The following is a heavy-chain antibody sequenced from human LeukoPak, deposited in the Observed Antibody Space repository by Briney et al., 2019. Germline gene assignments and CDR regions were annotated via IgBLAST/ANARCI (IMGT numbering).Heavy chain of an antibody. CDR2: IASDGSST. V-gene: IGHV3-74*01. J-gene: IGHJ4*02. D-gene: IGHD2-21*01. CDR1: GFTFSSYW. CDR3: AKTVVVITFRFDS. Sequence: GGSLRLSCAASGFTFSSYWMNWVRQAPGKGLVWVSRIASDGSSTTYADSVKGRFSISRDNAKNTLYLQMNSLRVEDTAVYYCAKTVVVITFRFDSWGQGSLVTVSS.